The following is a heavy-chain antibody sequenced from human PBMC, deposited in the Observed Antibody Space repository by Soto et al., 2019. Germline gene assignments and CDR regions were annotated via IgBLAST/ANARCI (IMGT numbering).Heavy chain of an antibody. J-gene: IGHJ5*02. CDR3: ARERPDGSRLDP. CDR1: GGSISSGDYY. D-gene: IGHD6-13*01. Sequence: SETLSLTCTVSGGSISSGDYYWSWIRQPPGKGLEWIGYIYYSGSTYYNPSLKSRVTISVDTSKNQFSLKLSSVTAADTAVFYCARERPDGSRLDPWGQGTLVTVSS. CDR2: IYYSGST. V-gene: IGHV4-30-4*01.